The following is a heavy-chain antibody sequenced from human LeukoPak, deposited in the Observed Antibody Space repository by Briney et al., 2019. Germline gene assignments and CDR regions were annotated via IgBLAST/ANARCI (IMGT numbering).Heavy chain of an antibody. D-gene: IGHD2-21*02. V-gene: IGHV4-61*01. J-gene: IGHJ4*02. CDR1: GGSISSGSYY. CDR3: ARSFDCGGDCYNFDY. Sequence: PSETLSLTCIVSGGSISSGSYYWSWIRQPPGKVLEWIGYIYYSGSTNYNPSLKSRVTISVDTSKNQFSLKLSSVTAADTAVYYCARSFDCGGDCYNFDYWGQGTLVTVSS. CDR2: IYYSGST.